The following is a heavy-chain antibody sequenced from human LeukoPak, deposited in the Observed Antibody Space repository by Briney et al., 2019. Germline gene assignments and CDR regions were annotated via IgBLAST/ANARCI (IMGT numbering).Heavy chain of an antibody. D-gene: IGHD3-16*01. V-gene: IGHV4-59*01. J-gene: IGHJ4*02. CDR1: GGSISSYY. CDR3: AKAPFGIITQYES. CDR2: IYYSGST. Sequence: SETLSLTCTVSGGSISSYYWSWIRQPPGKGLEWIGYIYYSGSTNYNPSLKSRVTISVDTSKNQFSLKLSSVTAADTAAYYCAKAPFGIITQYESWGQGTLVTVSS.